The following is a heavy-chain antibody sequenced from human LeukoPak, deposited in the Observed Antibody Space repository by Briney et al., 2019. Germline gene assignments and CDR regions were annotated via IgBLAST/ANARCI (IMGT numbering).Heavy chain of an antibody. J-gene: IGHJ4*02. V-gene: IGHV3-23*01. D-gene: IGHD6-6*01. CDR3: AKGSHGYSSSSADY. CDR2: ISGSGGNT. CDR1: GFTFSSYA. Sequence: GGSLRLSCAASGFTFSSYAMNWVRQAPGKGLEWVSVISGSGGNTYYADSVKGRFTISRDNSENTLYLQMNSLRVDDTAVYSCAKGSHGYSSSSADYWGQGTLVTVSP.